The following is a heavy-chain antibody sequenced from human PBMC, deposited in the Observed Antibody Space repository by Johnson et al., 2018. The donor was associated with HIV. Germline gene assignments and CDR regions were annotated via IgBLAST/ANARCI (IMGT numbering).Heavy chain of an antibody. CDR1: GFTFSSYG. CDR2: IRYDGSDK. Sequence: QMQLVESGGGVVQPGGSLRLSCAASGFTFSSYGMHWVRQAPGKGLEWVAFIRYDGSDKYYGDSVKGRFTISRDNSKNTLYLQMNSLRAEDTAVYYCARVGTVRDAFDIWGQGTMVTVSS. D-gene: IGHD7-27*01. J-gene: IGHJ3*02. V-gene: IGHV3-30*02. CDR3: ARVGTVRDAFDI.